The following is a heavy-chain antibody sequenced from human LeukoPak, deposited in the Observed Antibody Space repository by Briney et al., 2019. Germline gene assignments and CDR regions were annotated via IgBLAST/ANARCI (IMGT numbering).Heavy chain of an antibody. J-gene: IGHJ5*02. V-gene: IGHV1-69*13. Sequence: SVKVSCKASGGTFSSYAISWVRQAPGQGLEWMGGVIPIFGSANYAQKFQGRVTITADESMSTAYMELSSLRSEDTAVYYCATGGIIAAAHNWFDPWGQGTLVTVSS. CDR2: VIPIFGSA. CDR1: GGTFSSYA. D-gene: IGHD6-13*01. CDR3: ATGGIIAAAHNWFDP.